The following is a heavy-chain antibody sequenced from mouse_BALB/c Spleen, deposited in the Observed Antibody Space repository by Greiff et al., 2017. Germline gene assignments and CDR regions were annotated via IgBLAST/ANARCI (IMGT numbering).Heavy chain of an antibody. Sequence: QVQLQQPGAELVKPGASVKLSCKASGYTFTSYWMHWVKQRPGQGLEWIGEINPSNGRTNYNEKFKGKATLTADKSSSTAYMQLSSLTSEDSAVYFCARPFTTATSFDYWGQGTTLTVSS. CDR3: ARPFTTATSFDY. CDR2: INPSNGRT. D-gene: IGHD1-2*01. V-gene: IGHV1S81*02. J-gene: IGHJ2*01. CDR1: GYTFTSYW.